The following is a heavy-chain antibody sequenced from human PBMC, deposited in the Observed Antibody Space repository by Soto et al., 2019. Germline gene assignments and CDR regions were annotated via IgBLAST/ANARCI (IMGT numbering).Heavy chain of an antibody. J-gene: IGHJ4*02. V-gene: IGHV3-23*01. CDR1: GFTFNNYA. CDR3: AKDLGLGVIAGYPHDC. D-gene: IGHD3-9*01. CDR2: ISVSGANT. Sequence: DVQLLDSGGGLVQPGGSLRLSCAASGFTFNNYAISWVRPAPGQGLEWVSTISVSGANTYYADSVKGRFTISRDDSKNTLYLQMNSLGAEDTAVYYCAKDLGLGVIAGYPHDCWGQGTLVTVSS.